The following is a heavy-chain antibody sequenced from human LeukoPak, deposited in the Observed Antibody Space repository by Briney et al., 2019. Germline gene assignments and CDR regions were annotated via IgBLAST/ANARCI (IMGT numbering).Heavy chain of an antibody. CDR2: MYFTGNS. J-gene: IGHJ4*02. CDR3: ASFYGSGFSFDY. CDR1: GGPLSSSSYY. Sequence: PSETLSLTCTVSGGPLSSSSYYWGWVRQSPGKGLESIGNMYFTGNSYYNMALESRVTISVDTSKNQFSLKLSSVTAADTAVYYCASFYGSGFSFDYWGQGTLVTVSS. V-gene: IGHV4-39*07. D-gene: IGHD3-10*01.